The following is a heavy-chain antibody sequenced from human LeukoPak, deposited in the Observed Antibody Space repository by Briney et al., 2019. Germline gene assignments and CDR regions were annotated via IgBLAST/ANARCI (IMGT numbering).Heavy chain of an antibody. CDR3: ARDRSGYCSSTSCYMGAFDI. CDR1: GYTFTSYY. Sequence: GASVTVSCTASGYTFTSYYMHWVRQAPGQGLEWMGIINPSGGSTSYAQKFQGRVTMTRDTSTSTVYMELSSLRSEDTAVYYCARDRSGYCSSTSCYMGAFDIWGQGTMVTVSS. J-gene: IGHJ3*02. V-gene: IGHV1-46*01. CDR2: INPSGGST. D-gene: IGHD2-2*02.